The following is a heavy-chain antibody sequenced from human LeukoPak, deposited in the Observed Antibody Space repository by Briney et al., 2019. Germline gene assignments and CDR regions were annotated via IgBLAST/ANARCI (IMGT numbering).Heavy chain of an antibody. CDR2: IYSGGST. J-gene: IGHJ4*02. Sequence: GGSLRLSCAASEFSVGSNYMTWVRQAPGKGLEWVSLIYSGGSTYYADSVKGRFTFSRDNSKNTLYLQMNSLRAEDTAVYYCAKDGVYYDFWSGYPGYYYFDYWGQGTLVTVSS. D-gene: IGHD3-3*01. V-gene: IGHV3-66*01. CDR3: AKDGVYYDFWSGYPGYYYFDY. CDR1: EFSVGSNY.